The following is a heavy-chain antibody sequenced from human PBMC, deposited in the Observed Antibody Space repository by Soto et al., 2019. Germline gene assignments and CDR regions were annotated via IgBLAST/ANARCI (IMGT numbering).Heavy chain of an antibody. Sequence: QLVQAGGGLVKPGGSLTLSCAASGFTFSSYVMNWVRQAPGKWLEWVSSINTNGGNRYYADSVRGRFTISRDNAQNSLYLEMNSLRADDTAVYYCARSSTSGDVWGQGTTVTVSS. J-gene: IGHJ6*02. CDR2: INTNGGNR. CDR1: GFTFSSYV. CDR3: ARSSTSGDV. V-gene: IGHV3-21*02. D-gene: IGHD2-2*01.